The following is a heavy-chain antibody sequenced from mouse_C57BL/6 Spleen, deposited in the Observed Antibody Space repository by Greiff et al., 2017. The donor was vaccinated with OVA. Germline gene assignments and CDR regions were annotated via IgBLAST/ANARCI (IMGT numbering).Heavy chain of an antibody. CDR3: AREAYAYGKAWFAY. J-gene: IGHJ3*01. Sequence: QVQLQQPGTELVKPGASVKLSCKASGYTFTSYWMHWVKQRPGQGLEWIGNINPSNGGTNYNEKFKSKATLTVDKSSSTAYMQLSSLTSEDSAVYYGAREAYAYGKAWFAYWGQGTLVTVSA. V-gene: IGHV1-53*01. D-gene: IGHD2-1*01. CDR2: INPSNGGT. CDR1: GYTFTSYW.